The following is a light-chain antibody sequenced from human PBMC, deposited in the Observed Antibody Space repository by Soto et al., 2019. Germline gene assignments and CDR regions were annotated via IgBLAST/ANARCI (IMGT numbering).Light chain of an antibody. Sequence: QSVLTQPPSASGTPGQRVTISCSGNSSNIGSNTVNWYQQLPGTAPKLLIYSNNQRPSGVPDRFSGSKSGTSASLAISGLQSEDEADYYCAAWDDSLMGVFGGGTKLTVL. CDR3: AAWDDSLMGV. J-gene: IGLJ2*01. CDR1: SSNIGSNT. CDR2: SNN. V-gene: IGLV1-44*01.